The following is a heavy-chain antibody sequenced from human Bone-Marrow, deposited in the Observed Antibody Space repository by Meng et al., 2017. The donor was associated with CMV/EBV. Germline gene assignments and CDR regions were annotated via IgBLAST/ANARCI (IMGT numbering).Heavy chain of an antibody. CDR2: ISSSSSYI. CDR1: GFTFSSYE. D-gene: IGHD3-3*01. J-gene: IGHJ6*02. Sequence: GGSLRLSCAASGFTFSSYEMNWVRQAPGKGLEWVSSISSSSSYIYYADSVKGRFTISRDNAKNSLYLQMNSLRAEDTAVYYCARETYDFWSGYHYYYGMDVWGQGTTVTVSS. V-gene: IGHV3-21*01. CDR3: ARETYDFWSGYHYYYGMDV.